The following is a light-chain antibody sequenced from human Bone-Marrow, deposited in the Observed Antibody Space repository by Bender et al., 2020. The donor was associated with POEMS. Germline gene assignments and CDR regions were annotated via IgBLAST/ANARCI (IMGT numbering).Light chain of an antibody. J-gene: IGLJ3*02. CDR1: SSDVGKYNA. CDR3: CSFVGSSTWV. V-gene: IGLV2-23*02. CDR2: EVS. Sequence: QSALTQPASVSGSPGQSITISCTGTSSDVGKYNAVSWYQQHPGKAPRLIISEVSKRPSGVSNRFSGSKSGNTASLTISGLRAEDEADYHCCSFVGSSTWVFGGGTKLTVL.